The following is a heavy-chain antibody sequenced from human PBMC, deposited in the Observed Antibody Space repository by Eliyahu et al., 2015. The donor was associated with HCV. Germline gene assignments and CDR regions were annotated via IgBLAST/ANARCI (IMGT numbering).Heavy chain of an antibody. Sequence: EVQLMESGGGLVQPGGSLRLSCAASGLXXSYYTMNWVRQTPGKGLEWISNISYSSGLIYQVDSVKGRFSISRDNAKKSLYLQMNSLRTEDTAIYYCARSLLGAAGAFDVWGQGTMVTVSS. CDR3: ARSLLGAAGAFDV. V-gene: IGHV3-48*01. J-gene: IGHJ3*01. CDR2: ISYSSGLI. CDR1: GLXXSYYT. D-gene: IGHD1-26*01.